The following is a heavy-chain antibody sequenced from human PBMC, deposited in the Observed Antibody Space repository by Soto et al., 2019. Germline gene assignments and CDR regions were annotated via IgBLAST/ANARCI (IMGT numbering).Heavy chain of an antibody. J-gene: IGHJ4*02. CDR2: IDSGGTT. CDR3: ARDPWVGDIGDF. Sequence: DVQLVESGGGLVLRGESLRLSCAASGFTVGSAYMSWVRQAPGKGLEWVAGIDSGGTTYYADSVKGRFTTSRDTSKNRLYLQMNSLRAEDAAIYYCARDPWVGDIGDFWGQGTLVTVSS. CDR1: GFTVGSAY. V-gene: IGHV3-66*01. D-gene: IGHD4-17*01.